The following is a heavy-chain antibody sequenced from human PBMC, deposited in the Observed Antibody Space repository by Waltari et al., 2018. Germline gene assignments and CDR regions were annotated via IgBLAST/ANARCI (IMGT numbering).Heavy chain of an antibody. D-gene: IGHD6-19*01. Sequence: EVQLVESGGGLVKPGVSLRRSCAASGFTFSSYRMNWVRQAPGKGLELVSSISSSSSYIYYADSVKGRFTISRDNAKNSLYLQMNSLRAEDTAVYYCARVPVAARALDPWGQGTLVTVSS. CDR1: GFTFSSYR. CDR2: ISSSSSYI. V-gene: IGHV3-21*01. CDR3: ARVPVAARALDP. J-gene: IGHJ5*02.